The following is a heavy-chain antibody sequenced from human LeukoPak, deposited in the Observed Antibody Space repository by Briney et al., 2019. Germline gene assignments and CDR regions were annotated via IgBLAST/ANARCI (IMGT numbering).Heavy chain of an antibody. CDR3: ASVFDS. V-gene: IGHV3-74*01. CDR2: INDLGTAT. J-gene: IGHJ4*02. CDR1: GW. Sequence: GGSLRLSCAGSGWMHWVRQAPRKGLVWASGINDLGTATYYADSVKGRFTISRDNAKNTVSLQMNSLSAEDTAVYYCASVFDSWGQGFLVTVSS.